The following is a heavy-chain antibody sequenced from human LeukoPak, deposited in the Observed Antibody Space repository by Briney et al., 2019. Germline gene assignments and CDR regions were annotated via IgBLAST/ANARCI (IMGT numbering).Heavy chain of an antibody. CDR2: IYYSGST. J-gene: IGHJ3*02. CDR1: GGSISSSSYY. CDR3: AREFIQLDCSSTSCYRSAFDI. D-gene: IGHD2-2*01. Sequence: PSETLSLTCTVSGGSISSSSYYWSWIRQPPGKGLEWIGYIYYSGSTNYNPSLKSRVTISVDTSKNQFSLKLSSVTAADTAVYYCAREFIQLDCSSTSCYRSAFDIWGQGTMVTVSS. V-gene: IGHV4-61*01.